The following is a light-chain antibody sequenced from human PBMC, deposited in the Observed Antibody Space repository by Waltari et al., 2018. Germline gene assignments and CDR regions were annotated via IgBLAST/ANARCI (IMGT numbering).Light chain of an antibody. Sequence: IQMTQSPSSLSASVGDRVTITCRASESHGIYLNWYPQKSGKAPRILISGSSHLESGVPSRFGGRGSGTDFTLTISNLQLADFATYYCQQSYRNPRTFGHGTKVDFK. J-gene: IGKJ1*01. CDR1: ESHGIY. CDR2: GSS. V-gene: IGKV1-39*01. CDR3: QQSYRNPRT.